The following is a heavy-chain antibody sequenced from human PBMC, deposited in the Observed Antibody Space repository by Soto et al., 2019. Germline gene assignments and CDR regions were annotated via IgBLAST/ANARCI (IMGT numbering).Heavy chain of an antibody. CDR1: GFTFSSYW. Sequence: GGSLRLSCAASGFTFSSYWMSWVRQAPGKGLEWVANIKHDGSEKYYVDSVKGRFTISRDNAKNSLYLQMNSLRAEDTAVYYCARVRRTYDSSAYDIDYWGQGTLVTVSS. V-gene: IGHV3-7*01. CDR3: ARVRRTYDSSAYDIDY. J-gene: IGHJ4*02. CDR2: IKHDGSEK. D-gene: IGHD3-22*01.